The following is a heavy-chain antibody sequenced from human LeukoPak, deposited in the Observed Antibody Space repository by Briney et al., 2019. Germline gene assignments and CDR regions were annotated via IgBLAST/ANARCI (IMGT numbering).Heavy chain of an antibody. Sequence: GGSLRLSCAASGFTVSSNYMSWVRQAPGKGLEWVSVIYSGGSTYYADSVKGRFTISRDNSKNTLHLQMNSLRAEDTAVYYCARESRGYYYGSGSFYYFDYWGQGTLVTVSS. V-gene: IGHV3-53*01. J-gene: IGHJ4*02. CDR1: GFTVSSNY. CDR2: IYSGGST. CDR3: ARESRGYYYGSGSFYYFDY. D-gene: IGHD3-10*01.